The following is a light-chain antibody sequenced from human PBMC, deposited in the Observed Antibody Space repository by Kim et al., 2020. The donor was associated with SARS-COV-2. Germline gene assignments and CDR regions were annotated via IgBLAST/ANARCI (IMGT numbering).Light chain of an antibody. CDR3: SSYTTSYTWV. J-gene: IGLJ3*02. Sequence: GQSVTISCTGTSNDIGIYNRVSWYQQPPGTAPKLIISDVSNRPSGVPDRFSGSKSGNTASLTISGLQAEDEADYYCSSYTTSYTWVFGGGTHLTVL. CDR2: DVS. V-gene: IGLV2-18*02. CDR1: SNDIGIYNR.